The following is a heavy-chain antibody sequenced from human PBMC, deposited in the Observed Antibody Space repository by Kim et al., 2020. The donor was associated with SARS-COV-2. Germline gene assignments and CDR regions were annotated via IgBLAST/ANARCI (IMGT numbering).Heavy chain of an antibody. J-gene: IGHJ5*02. Sequence: ASVKVSCKASGYNFISFNINWVRQAAGQGLEWLGWMAPKSGNTGYVQKFQGRITMTRNTSISTAYMELNFLKPEDTAVYYCARGENSDPWGQGTLVTVSS. V-gene: IGHV1-8*01. CDR2: MAPKSGNT. CDR3: ARGENSDP. CDR1: GYNFISFN.